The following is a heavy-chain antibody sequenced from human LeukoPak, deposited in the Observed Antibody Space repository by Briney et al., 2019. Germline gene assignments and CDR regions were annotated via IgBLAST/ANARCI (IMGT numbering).Heavy chain of an antibody. CDR3: ARKGPYYYDSSGSYFDY. CDR1: GFTFSSYS. CDR2: ISSSSSYI. Sequence: GGSLRLSCAASGFTFSSYSMNWVRQAPGKGLEWVSSISSSSSYIYYADSVKGRFTISRDNAKNSLYLQMNSLRAEDTAVYYCARKGPYYYDSSGSYFDYWGQGTLVTVSS. D-gene: IGHD3-22*01. J-gene: IGHJ4*02. V-gene: IGHV3-21*01.